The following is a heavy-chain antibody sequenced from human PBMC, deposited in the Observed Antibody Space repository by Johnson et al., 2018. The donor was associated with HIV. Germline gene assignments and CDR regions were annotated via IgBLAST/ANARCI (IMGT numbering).Heavy chain of an antibody. D-gene: IGHD3-22*01. V-gene: IGHV3-20*04. CDR3: ARDMGYNYYDSSGHTARYDAFDM. Sequence: VQLVESGGGVVRPGGSLRLCCAASGFTFDDFGMRWVRQAPGKGLEWVSNVNWNGGSTGYADSVKGRFTISRDNAKNSLYLQMNSLRDEDTALYYCARDMGYNYYDSSGHTARYDAFDMWGQGTMVTVSS. CDR2: VNWNGGST. CDR1: GFTFDDFG. J-gene: IGHJ3*02.